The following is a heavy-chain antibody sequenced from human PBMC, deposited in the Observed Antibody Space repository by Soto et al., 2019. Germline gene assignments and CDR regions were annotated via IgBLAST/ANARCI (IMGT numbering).Heavy chain of an antibody. CDR2: IYYSGST. Sequence: SETLSLTCTVSGGSISSSSYYWGWIRQPPGKGLEWIGSIYYSGSTYYNPSLKSRVTISVDTSKNQFSLKLSSVTAADTAVYYCADGKWELNWFDPWGQGTLVTVSS. V-gene: IGHV4-39*01. CDR3: ADGKWELNWFDP. J-gene: IGHJ5*02. CDR1: GGSISSSSYY. D-gene: IGHD1-26*01.